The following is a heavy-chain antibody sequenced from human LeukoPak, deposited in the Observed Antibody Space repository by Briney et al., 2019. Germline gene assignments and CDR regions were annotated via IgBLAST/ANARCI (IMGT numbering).Heavy chain of an antibody. Sequence: GRSLRLSCAASGFTFDDYAMHWVRQAPGKGLEWVSGISWNSGSIGYADSVKGRFTISRDNAKNSLYLQMNSLRAEDTALYYCAKDTQYYYDSSGRFDYWGQRTLVTVSS. J-gene: IGHJ4*02. CDR2: ISWNSGSI. D-gene: IGHD3-22*01. CDR1: GFTFDDYA. CDR3: AKDTQYYYDSSGRFDY. V-gene: IGHV3-9*01.